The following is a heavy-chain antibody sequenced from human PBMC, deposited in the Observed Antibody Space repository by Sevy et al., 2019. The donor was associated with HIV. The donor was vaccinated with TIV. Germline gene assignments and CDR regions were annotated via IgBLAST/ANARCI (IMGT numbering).Heavy chain of an antibody. J-gene: IGHJ4*02. CDR1: GLNLRNSW. D-gene: IGHD1-26*01. CDR3: VRDKEEGASVLDY. CDR2: IKQDGYET. Sequence: GGSLRLSCATFGLNLRNSWLAWVRQPQGTGLEFLAEIKQDGYETYYVDSVKGRFTISRDNAKNSLHLHMNSLRSEDTAMYFCVRDKEEGASVLDYWVQGTPVTVSS. V-gene: IGHV3-7*03.